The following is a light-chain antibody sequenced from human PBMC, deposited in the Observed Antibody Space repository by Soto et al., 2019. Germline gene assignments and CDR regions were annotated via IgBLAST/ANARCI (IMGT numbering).Light chain of an antibody. CDR1: KLGDKY. V-gene: IGLV3-1*01. CDR2: QDN. Sequence: SYELTQPLSVSVSPGQTASITCSGDKLGDKYACWYQQKPGQSPVVVIYQDNKRPSGIPERFSGSKSGNTATLTISGTQAMDEADYYCQAWDSSTAIYVFGTGTQLTVL. CDR3: QAWDSSTAIYV. J-gene: IGLJ1*01.